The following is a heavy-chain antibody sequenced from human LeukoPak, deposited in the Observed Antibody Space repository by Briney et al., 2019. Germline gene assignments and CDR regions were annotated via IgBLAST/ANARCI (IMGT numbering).Heavy chain of an antibody. CDR2: IWYDGSNK. J-gene: IGHJ6*04. CDR1: GFTFSSYG. V-gene: IGHV3-33*01. CDR3: ARAKGYSSSWSPGDV. D-gene: IGHD6-13*01. Sequence: GGSLRLSCAASGFTFSSYGMHWVRQAPGKGLGWVAVIWYDGSNKYYADSVKGRFTISRDNSKNTLYLQMNSLRAEDTAVYYCARAKGYSSSWSPGDVWGKGTTVTVSS.